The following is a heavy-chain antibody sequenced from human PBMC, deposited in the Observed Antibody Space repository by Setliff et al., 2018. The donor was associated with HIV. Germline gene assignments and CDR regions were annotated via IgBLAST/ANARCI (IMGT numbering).Heavy chain of an antibody. CDR2: IWYDGSNK. Sequence: HPGGSLSLSCAVSGFSFSDYFMTWIRQATGKGLEWVSFIWYDGSNKEYGDSVKGRFTISRDNSKNMVYLEMNNLRGEDSAVYYCARGPAMSGWALADWGQGTQVTVSS. CDR3: ARGPAMSGWALAD. J-gene: IGHJ4*02. CDR1: GFSFSDYF. V-gene: IGHV3-33*08. D-gene: IGHD6-19*01.